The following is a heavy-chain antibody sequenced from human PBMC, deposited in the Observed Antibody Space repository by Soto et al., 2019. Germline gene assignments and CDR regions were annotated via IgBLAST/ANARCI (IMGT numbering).Heavy chain of an antibody. CDR1: GFTFNTYW. V-gene: IGHV3-7*03. CDR3: ARPYCSGGSCYNWFDP. J-gene: IGHJ5*02. D-gene: IGHD2-15*01. CDR2: IKQDGSQK. Sequence: GSLRLSCAASGFTFNTYWMSWVRQAPGKGLEWVANIKQDGSQKYYVDSVKGRFTIYRDNAKNSLYLQMNSLRAEDTAIYYCARPYCSGGSCYNWFDPWGQGTLVTVSS.